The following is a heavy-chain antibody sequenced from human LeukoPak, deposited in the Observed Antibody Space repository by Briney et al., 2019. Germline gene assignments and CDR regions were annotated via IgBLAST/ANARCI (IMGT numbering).Heavy chain of an antibody. CDR2: INPSGGST. CDR3: ARVGIAVAQDAFDI. J-gene: IGHJ3*02. D-gene: IGHD6-19*01. Sequence: GASVKVSCKASGYTFTSYYMHWVRQAPGQGLEWMGIINPSGGSTSYAQKFQGRVTMTRDTSISTAYMELSRLRSDDTAVYYCARVGIAVAQDAFDIWGQGTMVTVSS. V-gene: IGHV1-46*01. CDR1: GYTFTSYY.